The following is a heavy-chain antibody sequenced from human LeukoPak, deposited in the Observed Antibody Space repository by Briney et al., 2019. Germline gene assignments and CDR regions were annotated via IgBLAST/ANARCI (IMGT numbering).Heavy chain of an antibody. Sequence: SETLSLTCTVSGGSISSSSYYWDWIRQSPGKGPEWIGNIYSGGSTYYTPSLKSRVTISVDTSKSQFSLKLSSVTAADTAIYFCARHSRSGSGGYENAFDIWGQGTMVTVSS. V-gene: IGHV4-39*01. CDR2: IYSGGST. J-gene: IGHJ3*02. CDR1: GGSISSSSYY. D-gene: IGHD5-12*01. CDR3: ARHSRSGSGGYENAFDI.